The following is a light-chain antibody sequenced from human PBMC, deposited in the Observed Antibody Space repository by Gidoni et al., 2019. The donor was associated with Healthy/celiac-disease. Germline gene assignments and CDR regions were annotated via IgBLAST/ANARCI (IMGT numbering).Light chain of an antibody. CDR3: QQYGSTSGT. Sequence: EIVLTQSPGTLSLSPGERATLSCRASQSVSSNYLAWYQQKPGQAPRILIYGASSRATAIPDRFSGSGSGTDFTLTISRLEPEDFAVYYCQQYGSTSGTFXQXTKVEVK. CDR1: QSVSSNY. V-gene: IGKV3-20*01. CDR2: GAS. J-gene: IGKJ1*01.